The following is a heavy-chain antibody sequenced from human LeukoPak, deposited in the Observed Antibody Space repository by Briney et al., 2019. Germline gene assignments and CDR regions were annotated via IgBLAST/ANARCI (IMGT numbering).Heavy chain of an antibody. CDR3: ARNLGATGTHDAFDI. CDR2: IYSGSNI. D-gene: IGHD1-26*01. V-gene: IGHV3-53*01. Sequence: PGGSLRLSCAASGFAVSSNYMSWVRQAPGKGLEWVSVIYSGSNIHYTESVKGRFTVSRDNSRNTLYLQMNSLRVEDTAVYYCARNLGATGTHDAFDIWGQGTMVTVSS. CDR1: GFAVSSNY. J-gene: IGHJ3*02.